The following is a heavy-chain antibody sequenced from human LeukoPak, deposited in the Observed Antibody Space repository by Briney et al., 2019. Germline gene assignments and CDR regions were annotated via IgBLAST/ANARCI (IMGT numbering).Heavy chain of an antibody. CDR3: AKGAKWGIYGDYFDY. CDR1: GFTFSSYG. V-gene: IGHV3-30*18. Sequence: GRSLRLSCAASGFTFSSYGMHWVRQAPGKGLEWVAVISYDGSNKYYADSVKGRFTISRDNSKNTLYLQMNSLRAEDTAVYYCAKGAKWGIYGDYFDYWGQGTLVTVSS. CDR2: ISYDGSNK. J-gene: IGHJ4*02. D-gene: IGHD4-17*01.